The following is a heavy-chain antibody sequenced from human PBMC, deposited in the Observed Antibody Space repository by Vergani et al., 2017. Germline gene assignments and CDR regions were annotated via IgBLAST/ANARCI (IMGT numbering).Heavy chain of an antibody. CDR1: GYTFTSYY. J-gene: IGHJ6*03. CDR2: ISAYNGNT. V-gene: IGHV1-18*04. Sequence: QVQLVQSGAEVKKPGASVKVSCQASGYTFTSYYIHWVRQAPGQGLEWMGWISAYNGNTNYAQKLQGRVTMTTDTSTSTAYMELRSLRSDDTAVYYCARVPTGAPRITIFGVVQASYYYMDVWGKGTTVTVSS. CDR3: ARVPTGAPRITIFGVVQASYYYMDV. D-gene: IGHD3-3*01.